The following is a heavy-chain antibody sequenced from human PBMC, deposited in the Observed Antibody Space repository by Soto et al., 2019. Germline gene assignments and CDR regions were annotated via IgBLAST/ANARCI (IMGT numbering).Heavy chain of an antibody. CDR2: IYWNDDK. V-gene: IGHV2-5*01. Sequence: GPTLVNPTQTLTLTCTFSGFSLSTSGVGVGWIRQPPGKALEWLALIYWNDDKRYSPSLKSRLTITKDTSKNQVVLTMTNMDSVDTATYCGAHGGGPTGFPWYCMDVWGQGTTVTVSS. CDR1: GFSLSTSGVG. D-gene: IGHD2-21*01. CDR3: AHGGGPTGFPWYCMDV. J-gene: IGHJ6*02.